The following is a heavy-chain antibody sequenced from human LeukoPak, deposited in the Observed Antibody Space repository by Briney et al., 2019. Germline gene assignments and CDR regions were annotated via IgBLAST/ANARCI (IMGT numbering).Heavy chain of an antibody. CDR1: GYTFTSYH. CDR3: ARDPHKTYYDILTGYHHLDH. D-gene: IGHD3-9*01. Sequence: ASVKVSCKASGYTFTSYHMHWVRQAPGQGLEWMGMINPSGGTTSYAQKFQGRVTMTTDTSTSTAYMELRSLRSDDTAVYYCARDPHKTYYDILTGYHHLDHWGQGTLVTVSS. V-gene: IGHV1-46*01. CDR2: INPSGGTT. J-gene: IGHJ4*02.